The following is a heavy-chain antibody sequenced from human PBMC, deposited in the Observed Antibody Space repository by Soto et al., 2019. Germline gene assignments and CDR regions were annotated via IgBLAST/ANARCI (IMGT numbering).Heavy chain of an antibody. CDR1: GFTFSEYS. V-gene: IGHV3-64D*06. J-gene: IGHJ5*02. CDR3: VKVSTFYDILTGYYSTNFFDP. D-gene: IGHD3-9*01. Sequence: PGGSLILSCSASGFTFSEYSMHWVRQAPGKGLQYVSTISSDGDITYYADSVKGRFTISRDNSKNTLYLQMNSLRPEDTAVYYCVKVSTFYDILTGYYSTNFFDPWGQGTLVT. CDR2: ISSDGDIT.